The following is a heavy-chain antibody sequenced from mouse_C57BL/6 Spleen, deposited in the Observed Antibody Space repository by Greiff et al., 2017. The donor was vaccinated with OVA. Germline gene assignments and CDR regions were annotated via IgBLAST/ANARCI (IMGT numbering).Heavy chain of an antibody. CDR2: IDPSDSYT. V-gene: IGHV1-69*01. CDR3: ARRGINTVVADY. D-gene: IGHD1-1*01. J-gene: IGHJ2*01. CDR1: GYTFTSYW. Sequence: QVQLQQPGAELVMPGASVKLSCKASGYTFTSYWMHWVKQRPGQGLEWIGEIDPSDSYTNYNQKFKGKSTLTVDKSSSTAYMQLSSLTSEDSAVYDCARRGINTVVADYRGQGTTLTVST.